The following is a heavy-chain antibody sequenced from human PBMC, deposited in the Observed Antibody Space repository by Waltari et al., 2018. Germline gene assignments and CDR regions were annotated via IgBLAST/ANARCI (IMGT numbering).Heavy chain of an antibody. J-gene: IGHJ4*02. D-gene: IGHD2-2*01. CDR1: GFTFSSYS. CDR3: AAVVPAAMFYFDY. CDR2: ISSSSSYR. V-gene: IGHV3-21*01. Sequence: EVQLVESGGGLVKPGGSLRLSCAASGFTFSSYSMNWVRQAPGKGLEGVSSISSSSSYRYDADSVKGRFTISRDNAKNSLYLQMNSLRAEDTAVYYCAAVVPAAMFYFDYWGQGTLVTVSS.